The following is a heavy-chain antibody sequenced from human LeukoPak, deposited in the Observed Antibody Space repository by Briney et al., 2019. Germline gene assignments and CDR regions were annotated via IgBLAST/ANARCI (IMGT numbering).Heavy chain of an antibody. CDR1: GGSISSTNYY. CDR2: IYYSGST. J-gene: IGHJ4*02. V-gene: IGHV4-39*01. CDR3: AISLNYYDSSGYYFRVFDY. D-gene: IGHD3-22*01. Sequence: SETLSLTCPVSGGSISSTNYYWGWIRQPPGKGLEWIGSIYYSGSTYYNPSLKSRVTISIDTSKNQFSLKLSSVTAADTAVYYCAISLNYYDSSGYYFRVFDYWGQGTLVTVSS.